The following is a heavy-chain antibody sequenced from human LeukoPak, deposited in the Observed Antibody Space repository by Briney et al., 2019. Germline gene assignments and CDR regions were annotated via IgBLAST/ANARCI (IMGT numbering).Heavy chain of an antibody. CDR3: ARSIPYGTTWYGRSDY. D-gene: IGHD6-13*01. J-gene: IGHJ4*02. CDR1: GHTSTTYA. V-gene: IGHV3-7*05. Sequence: ASVKVSCKASGHTSTTYAIHWVRQAPGQGPEWVANIKPDGTTKFYVDSVKGRFTISRDNALNSLYLQMNSLRAEDTAIYYCARSIPYGTTWYGRSDYWGQGTLVTVSS. CDR2: IKPDGTTK.